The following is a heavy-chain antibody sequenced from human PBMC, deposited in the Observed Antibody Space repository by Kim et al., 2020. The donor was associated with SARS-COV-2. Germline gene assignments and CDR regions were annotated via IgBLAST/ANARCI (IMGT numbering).Heavy chain of an antibody. Sequence: SETLSLTCTVSGGSISSYYWSWIRQPPGKGLEWIGYIYYSGSTNYNPSLKSRVTISVDTSKNQFSLKLSSVTAADTAVYYCARLLRFGELSYYYYYYGMDVWGQGTTVTVSS. CDR3: ARLLRFGELSYYYYYYGMDV. CDR1: GGSISSYY. CDR2: IYYSGST. V-gene: IGHV4-59*08. J-gene: IGHJ6*02. D-gene: IGHD3-10*01.